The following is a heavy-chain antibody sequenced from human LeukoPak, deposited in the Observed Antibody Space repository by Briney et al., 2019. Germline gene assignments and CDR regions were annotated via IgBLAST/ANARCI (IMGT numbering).Heavy chain of an antibody. D-gene: IGHD2-2*01. CDR1: GFTFDDYA. V-gene: IGHV3-43*02. Sequence: GGSLRLSCAASGFTFDDYAMHWVRQAPGKGLEWVSLISGDGGSTYYADSVKGRFTISRDNAKNSLYLQMNSLRAEDTAVYYCARANLCSSTSCYDHWGQGTLVTVSS. J-gene: IGHJ5*02. CDR2: ISGDGGST. CDR3: ARANLCSSTSCYDH.